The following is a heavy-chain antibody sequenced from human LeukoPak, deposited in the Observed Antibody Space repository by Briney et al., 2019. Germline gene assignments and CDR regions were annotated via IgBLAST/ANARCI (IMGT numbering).Heavy chain of an antibody. D-gene: IGHD4-17*01. CDR3: GTWTTVASYFDY. V-gene: IGHV3-21*06. CDR2: ISSSSTYI. CDR1: GFTFSTYS. Sequence: GGSLRLSCAASGFTFSTYSINWVRQTPGKGLECVSSISSSSTYIYYADSVKGRFTISRDNAKNSLYLQMNSLRAEDTAVYYCGTWTTVASYFDYWGQGTLVTVSS. J-gene: IGHJ4*02.